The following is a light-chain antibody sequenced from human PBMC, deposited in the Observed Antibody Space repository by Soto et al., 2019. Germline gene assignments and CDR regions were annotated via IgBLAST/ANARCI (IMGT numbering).Light chain of an antibody. V-gene: IGKV4-1*01. CDR2: WAS. CDR3: QQYYSTPS. Sequence: IVMTQSPDSLAVSRGERATINCKSSQSVLYSSNNKNYLAWYQQKPGQPPKLLIYWASTRESGVPDRFSGSGSGTDFTLTISSLQAEDVAVYYCQQYYSTPSFGGGTKVEIK. J-gene: IGKJ4*01. CDR1: QSVLYSSNNKNY.